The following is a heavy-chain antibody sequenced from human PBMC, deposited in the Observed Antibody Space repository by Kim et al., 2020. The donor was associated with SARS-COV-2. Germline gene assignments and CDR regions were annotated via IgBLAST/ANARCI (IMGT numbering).Heavy chain of an antibody. J-gene: IGHJ4*02. D-gene: IGHD4-4*01. CDR2: FFRSGST. V-gene: IGHV4-59*13. CDR3: ASWDYSDNAGLVH. Sequence: SDTLSLTCTVSGAPISSYYWVWVRQPPGKGLEWMATFFRSGSTSSNPSLKSRVTISADTSNHQFSLQLSSVTAADTAVYYCASWDYSDNAGLVHWGQGTLVTVSS. CDR1: GAPISSYY.